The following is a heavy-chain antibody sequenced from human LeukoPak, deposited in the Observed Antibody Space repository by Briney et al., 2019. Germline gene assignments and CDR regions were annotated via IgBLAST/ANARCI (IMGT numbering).Heavy chain of an antibody. D-gene: IGHD6-13*01. CDR2: IKDDGSEK. CDR3: ARARDSSWDY. Sequence: GGSLRLSCAASGFTFSSYSMNWVRQAPGKGLEWVANIKDDGSEKYYVDSVKGRFTISRDDAKNSLYLQMNSLRAEDTAVYYCARARDSSWDYWGQGTLVTVSS. J-gene: IGHJ4*02. CDR1: GFTFSSYS. V-gene: IGHV3-7*03.